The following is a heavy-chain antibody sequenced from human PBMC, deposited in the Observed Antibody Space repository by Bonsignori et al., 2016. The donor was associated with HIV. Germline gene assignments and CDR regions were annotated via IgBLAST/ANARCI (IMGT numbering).Heavy chain of an antibody. CDR1: GDSISSDGYY. D-gene: IGHD3-3*01. CDR2: IYTSGST. CDR3: ASTNPWSGYFKGWFDP. Sequence: LRLSCTVSGDSISSDGYYWSWIRQPAGKGLEWIGRIYTSGSTNYNPSLKSRVTISLDTSKNQFSLKLTSVTAADTAVYYCASTNPWSGYFKGWFDPWGQGILVTVSS. J-gene: IGHJ5*02. V-gene: IGHV4-61*02.